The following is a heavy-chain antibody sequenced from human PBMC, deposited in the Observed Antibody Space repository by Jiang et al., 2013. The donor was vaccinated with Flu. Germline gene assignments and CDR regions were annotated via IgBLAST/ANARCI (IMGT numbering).Heavy chain of an antibody. V-gene: IGHV5-10-1*01. CDR2: IDPSDSYT. CDR1: SYW. Sequence: SYWISWVRQMPGKGLEWMGRIDPSDSYTNYSPSFQGHVTISADKSISTAYLQWSSLKASDTAMYYCAREELLLAYDAFDIWGQGTMVTVSS. J-gene: IGHJ3*02. CDR3: AREELLLAYDAFDI. D-gene: IGHD1-26*01.